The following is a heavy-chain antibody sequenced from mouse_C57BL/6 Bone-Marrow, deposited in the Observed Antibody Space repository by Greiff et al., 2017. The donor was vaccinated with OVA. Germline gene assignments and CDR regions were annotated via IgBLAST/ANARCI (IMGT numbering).Heavy chain of an antibody. CDR3: ANDYYGSSLWYFDV. V-gene: IGHV1-26*01. D-gene: IGHD1-1*01. J-gene: IGHJ1*03. CDR2: INPNNGGT. CDR1: GYTFTDYY. Sequence: VQLQQSGPELVKPGASVKISCKASGYTFTDYYMNWVKQSHGKSLEWIGDINPNNGGTSYNQKFKGKATLTVDKSSSTAYMELRSLTSEDSAVYYCANDYYGSSLWYFDVWGTGTTVTVSS.